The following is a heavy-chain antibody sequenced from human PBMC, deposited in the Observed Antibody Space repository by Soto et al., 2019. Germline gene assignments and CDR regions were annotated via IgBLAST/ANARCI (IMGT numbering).Heavy chain of an antibody. V-gene: IGHV3-30-3*01. CDR2: ISYDGSNK. CDR3: ARSYDFWSGYGPFDP. Sequence: GGSLRLSCAASGFTFSSYAMHWVRQAPGKGLEWVAVISYDGSNKYYADSVKGRFTISRDNSKNTLYLQMNSLRAEDTAVYYCARSYDFWSGYGPFDPWGQGTLVTSPQ. J-gene: IGHJ5*02. D-gene: IGHD3-3*01. CDR1: GFTFSSYA.